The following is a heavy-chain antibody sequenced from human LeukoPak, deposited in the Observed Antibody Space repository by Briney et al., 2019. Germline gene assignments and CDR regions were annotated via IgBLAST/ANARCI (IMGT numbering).Heavy chain of an antibody. CDR3: ATPAELVVVNAFDY. V-gene: IGHV1-24*01. D-gene: IGHD3-22*01. CDR1: GYTLTELS. CDR2: FDPEDGET. Sequence: ASVKVSCKVSGYTLTELSMHWVRQAPGKGREWMGGFDPEDGETIYAQKFQGRVTMTEDTSTDTAYMELSSLRSEDTAVYYCATPAELVVVNAFDYWGQGTLVTVSS. J-gene: IGHJ4*02.